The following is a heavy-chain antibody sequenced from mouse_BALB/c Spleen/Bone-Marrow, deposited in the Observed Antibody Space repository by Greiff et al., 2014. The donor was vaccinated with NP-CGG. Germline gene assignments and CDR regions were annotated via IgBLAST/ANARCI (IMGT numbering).Heavy chain of an antibody. CDR3: ARSYRFWYFDV. CDR2: IHPNSGNT. V-gene: IGHV1S130*01. Sequence: VQLQQSGSVLARPGASVKLSCKASGYTFTSSWMHWAKQRPGQGLEWIGDIHPNSGNTNYNEKFRGKATLTVDTSSNTAYVDLSSLTSEDSAVYYCARSYRFWYFDVWGAGTRVTVSS. CDR1: GYTFTSSW. D-gene: IGHD2-14*01. J-gene: IGHJ1*01.